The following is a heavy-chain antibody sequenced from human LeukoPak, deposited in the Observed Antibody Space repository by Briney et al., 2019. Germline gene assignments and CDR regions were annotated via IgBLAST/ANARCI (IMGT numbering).Heavy chain of an antibody. CDR2: IWYDGSNK. J-gene: IGHJ3*02. Sequence: PGGSLRLSCAASGFTFSSYGMHWVRQAPGKGLEWVAVIWYDGSNKYYADSVKGRFTISRDNSKNTLYLQMNSLRAEDTAVYYCARGYCTNGVCYPDAFDIWGQGTMVTVSS. CDR1: GFTFSSYG. D-gene: IGHD2-8*01. V-gene: IGHV3-33*01. CDR3: ARGYCTNGVCYPDAFDI.